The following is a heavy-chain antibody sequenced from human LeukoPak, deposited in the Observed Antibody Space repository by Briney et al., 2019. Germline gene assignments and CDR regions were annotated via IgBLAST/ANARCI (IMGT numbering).Heavy chain of an antibody. Sequence: PGGSLRLSCAASGFTFTYAWMNWVRQAPGEGLEWVGRIASRPAGGATDYADSVRGRFYISRDDSKKTLYLQMNGLKTEDTAVYYCTTEGQQMESSGFDYWGQRTPVTVSS. CDR3: TTEGQQMESSGFDY. J-gene: IGHJ4*02. CDR1: GFTFTYAW. CDR2: IASRPAGGAT. V-gene: IGHV3-15*07. D-gene: IGHD6-13*01.